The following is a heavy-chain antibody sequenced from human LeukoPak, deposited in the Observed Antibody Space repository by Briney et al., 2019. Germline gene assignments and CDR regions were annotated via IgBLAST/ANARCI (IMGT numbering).Heavy chain of an antibody. D-gene: IGHD3-22*01. J-gene: IGHJ4*02. V-gene: IGHV3-9*03. CDR1: GFTFDDYA. CDR2: ISWNSGSI. CDR3: AKCRYYYDSSGFSDYFDY. Sequence: GGSLRLSCAAPGFTFDDYAMHWVRQAPGKGLEWVSDISWNSGSIVYADSVKGRFTIYRDKCKNTLYIQMKSLRAEDMAVYYCAKCRYYYDSSGFSDYFDYWGQGTLVPVSS.